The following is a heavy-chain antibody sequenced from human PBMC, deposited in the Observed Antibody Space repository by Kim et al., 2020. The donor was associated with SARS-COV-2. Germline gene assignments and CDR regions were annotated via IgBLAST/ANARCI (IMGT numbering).Heavy chain of an antibody. J-gene: IGHJ4*02. CDR1: GYTFTGYY. CDR2: INPNSGDT. CDR3: AREDPESNSLFY. V-gene: IGHV1-2*02. D-gene: IGHD3-3*01. Sequence: ASVKVSCEASGYTFTGYYIHWVRQAPGQGLEWMGWINPNSGDTNYAQKFQGRVAITRDTSFSTAYIDLTRLKSDDTAMYYCAREDPESNSLFYWGQGTLVTVSS.